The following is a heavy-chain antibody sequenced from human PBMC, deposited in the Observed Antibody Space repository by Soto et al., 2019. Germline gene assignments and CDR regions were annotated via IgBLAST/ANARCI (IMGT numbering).Heavy chain of an antibody. CDR2: ISSTTNYI. Sequence: EVQLVESGGGLVKPGGSLRLSCAASGFTFTRYSMNWVRQAPGKGREWVSSISSTTNYIYYGDSMKGRFTISRDHAKNSLYLEINRLRAEDTAVYYCARESEDLTSNFDYWGQGTLVSVSS. CDR1: GFTFTRYS. V-gene: IGHV3-21*06. J-gene: IGHJ4*02. CDR3: ARESEDLTSNFDY.